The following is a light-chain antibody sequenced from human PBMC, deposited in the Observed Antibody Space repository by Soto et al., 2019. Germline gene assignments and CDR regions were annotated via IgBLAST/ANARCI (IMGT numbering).Light chain of an antibody. Sequence: QSVLTQPASVSGSPGQSITISCTGTSSVVGGYNYVSWYQQHPGKAPKLMIYDVSNRPSGVSNRFSGSKSGNTASLTISGLQAEDEADYYCSSYTSSSTLYVVGTVTKVT. CDR2: DVS. CDR3: SSYTSSSTLYV. CDR1: SSVVGGYNY. J-gene: IGLJ1*01. V-gene: IGLV2-14*01.